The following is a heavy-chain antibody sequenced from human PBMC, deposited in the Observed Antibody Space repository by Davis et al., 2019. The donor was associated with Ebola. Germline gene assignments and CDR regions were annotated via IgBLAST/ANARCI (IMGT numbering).Heavy chain of an antibody. J-gene: IGHJ6*02. Sequence: GGSLRLSCAASGFTVSSNYMSWVRQAPGKGLEWVSVIYSGGTTYYADSVKGRFTISRDNSKNTLYLQMNSLRAEDTAGYYCAREGGTTYFYGSGAYYYGMDVWGQGTTVTVSS. V-gene: IGHV3-66*01. CDR2: IYSGGTT. D-gene: IGHD3-10*01. CDR3: AREGGTTYFYGSGAYYYGMDV. CDR1: GFTVSSNY.